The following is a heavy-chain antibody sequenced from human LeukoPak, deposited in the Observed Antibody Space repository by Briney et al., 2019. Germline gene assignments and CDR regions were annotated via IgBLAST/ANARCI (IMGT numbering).Heavy chain of an antibody. CDR2: ISSSSSYI. D-gene: IGHD3-22*01. J-gene: IGHJ4*02. V-gene: IGHV3-21*01. Sequence: GGSLRLSCAASGFTFSSYSMNWVRQAPGKGLEWVSSISSSSSYIYYADSVKGRFTISRDNAKNSLYLQMNSLRAEDTAVYYCARSTPYYYDSSGYSLGYWGQGTLVTVSS. CDR3: ARSTPYYYDSSGYSLGY. CDR1: GFTFSSYS.